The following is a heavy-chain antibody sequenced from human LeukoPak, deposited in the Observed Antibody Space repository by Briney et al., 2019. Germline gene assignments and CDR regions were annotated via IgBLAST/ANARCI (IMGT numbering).Heavy chain of an antibody. V-gene: IGHV1-2*02. Sequence: GASVKVSCKASGYTFTGYYMHWVRQAPGQGLEWMGWINPNSGGTNYAQKFQGRVTMTRDTSISTAYMELSRLRSDDTAVYYCARSKGFMITFGGVIVHDAFDIWGQGTMVTVSS. CDR3: ARSKGFMITFGGVIVHDAFDI. D-gene: IGHD3-16*02. CDR1: GYTFTGYY. J-gene: IGHJ3*02. CDR2: INPNSGGT.